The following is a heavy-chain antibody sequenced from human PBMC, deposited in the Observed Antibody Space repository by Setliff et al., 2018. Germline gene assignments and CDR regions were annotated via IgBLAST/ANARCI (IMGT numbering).Heavy chain of an antibody. CDR2: ISGSGAI. D-gene: IGHD3-10*01. J-gene: IGHJ6*02. CDR1: GFTFSNYA. Sequence: GGSLRLSCAASGFTFSNYAMSWVRQAPGQGLEWVSAISGSGAISYADSVKGRFTVSRDNSKNTLYLQMNSLKTEDTAVYYCTTDPGAIRSGSYYSSSYYYYYYGMDVWGQGTTVTVSS. CDR3: TTDPGAIRSGSYYSSSYYYYYYGMDV. V-gene: IGHV3-23*01.